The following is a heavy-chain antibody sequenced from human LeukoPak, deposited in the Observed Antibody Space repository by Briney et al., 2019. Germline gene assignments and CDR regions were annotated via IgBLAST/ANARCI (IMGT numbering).Heavy chain of an antibody. D-gene: IGHD2-15*01. V-gene: IGHV1-69*04. CDR3: AREDIVVVVAANERVNWFDP. CDR2: IIPILGIA. CDR1: GYTFTSYG. J-gene: IGHJ5*02. Sequence: SVKVSCKASGYTFTSYGISWVRQAPGQGLEWMGRIIPILGIANYAQKFQGRVTITADKSTSTAYMELSSLRSEDTAVYYCAREDIVVVVAANERVNWFDPWGQGTLVTVSS.